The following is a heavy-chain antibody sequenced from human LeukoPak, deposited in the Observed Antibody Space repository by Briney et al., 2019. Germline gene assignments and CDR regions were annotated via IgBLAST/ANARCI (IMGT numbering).Heavy chain of an antibody. J-gene: IGHJ3*02. CDR1: GGSITSYY. D-gene: IGHD5-18*01. V-gene: IGHV4-59*01. CDR2: ISYSGNT. CDR3: ARDRGYTYGLHAFDI. Sequence: SETLSLTCTVSGGSITSYYWSWVRQPPGEGLEWIGYISYSGNTNYNPSLRSRVTISVDTSRNQFSLNLSSMTAADTAVYYCARDRGYTYGLHAFDIWGQGTMVTVSS.